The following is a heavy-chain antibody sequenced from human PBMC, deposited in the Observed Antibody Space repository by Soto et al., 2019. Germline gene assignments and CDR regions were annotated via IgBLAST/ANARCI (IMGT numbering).Heavy chain of an antibody. Sequence: QVQLVQSGAEVKTPGASVKVSCRTSGYTFRGFYIHWVRQAPGQGLESMGWIYPDSGGTDYAQKFQGRVTMTRDTSSSTDYMELSRLRSDDTAVDYWRVTGGSEVDYWGQGTLVTVSS. D-gene: IGHD2-8*02. CDR3: RVTGGSEVDY. V-gene: IGHV1-2*02. J-gene: IGHJ4*02. CDR1: GYTFRGFY. CDR2: IYPDSGGT.